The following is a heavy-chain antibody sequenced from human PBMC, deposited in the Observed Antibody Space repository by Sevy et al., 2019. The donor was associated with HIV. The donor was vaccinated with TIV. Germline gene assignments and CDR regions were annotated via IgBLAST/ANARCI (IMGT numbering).Heavy chain of an antibody. D-gene: IGHD6-13*01. CDR1: GFTFSSYA. Sequence: GGSLRLSCAASGFTFSSYAMHWVRQAPGKGLEWVAVISYDGSNKYYAYSVKGRFTISRDNSKNTLYLQMNSLRAEDTAVYYCARDVLIAAAGTDYYSGMDVWGQGTTVTVSS. J-gene: IGHJ6*02. CDR2: ISYDGSNK. CDR3: ARDVLIAAAGTDYYSGMDV. V-gene: IGHV3-30*04.